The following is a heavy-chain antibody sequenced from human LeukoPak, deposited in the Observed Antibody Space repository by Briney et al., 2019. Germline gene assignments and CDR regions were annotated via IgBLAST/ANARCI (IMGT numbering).Heavy chain of an antibody. CDR3: ARDESTTGTTADDAFDI. V-gene: IGHV3-23*01. J-gene: IGHJ3*02. Sequence: GGSLRLSCAASGFTFSSYAMSWVRQAPGKGLEWVSAISGSGGSTYYADSVKGRFTISRDNSKNTLYLQMNSLRAEDTAVYYCARDESTTGTTADDAFDIWGQGTMVTVS. CDR1: GFTFSSYA. D-gene: IGHD1-1*01. CDR2: ISGSGGST.